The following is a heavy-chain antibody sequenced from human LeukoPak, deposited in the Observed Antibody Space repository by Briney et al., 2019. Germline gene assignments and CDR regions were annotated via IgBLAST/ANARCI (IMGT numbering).Heavy chain of an antibody. CDR2: FSYTGST. D-gene: IGHD2/OR15-2a*01. V-gene: IGHV4-30-4*01. J-gene: IGHJ4*02. CDR3: ARALNGYFYAFDS. CDR1: GGSISSGEYY. Sequence: SETLSLTCTVSGGSISSGEYYWSWIRQPPGKGLEWIGYFSYTGSTYYNPSVKSRVSISVDTSKNQFSLKLTAVTAADPAVYYCARALNGYFYAFDSWGQGTLVTVPS.